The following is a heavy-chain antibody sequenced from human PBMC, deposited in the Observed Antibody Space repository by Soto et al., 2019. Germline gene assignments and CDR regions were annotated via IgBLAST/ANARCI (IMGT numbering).Heavy chain of an antibody. CDR2: IYYSGST. V-gene: IGHV4-31*03. CDR1: GGSISSGGYY. D-gene: IGHD1-1*01. CDR3: ARVEMATIGMDYFDY. J-gene: IGHJ4*02. Sequence: QVQLQESGPGLVKPSQTLSLTCTVSGGSISSGGYYWSWIRQHPGKGLEWIGYIYYSGSTYYNPSLKSRVTISVDTSKNQCSLKLSSVTAADTAVYYCARVEMATIGMDYFDYWGQGTLVTVSS.